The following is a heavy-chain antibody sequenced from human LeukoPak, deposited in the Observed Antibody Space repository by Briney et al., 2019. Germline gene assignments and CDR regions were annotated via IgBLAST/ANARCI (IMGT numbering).Heavy chain of an antibody. CDR1: GFTFSHYW. J-gene: IGHJ5*02. V-gene: IGHV3-7*01. CDR3: VSTSGP. CDR2: IKQDGSLK. Sequence: GGSLRLSCEASGFTFSHYWMRWVRQPPGKGLEWVANIKQDGSLKFYVDSVKGRFTASIDSVKNSLYLQMTSLRVEDTAVYYCVSTSGPWGQGTPVTVSS.